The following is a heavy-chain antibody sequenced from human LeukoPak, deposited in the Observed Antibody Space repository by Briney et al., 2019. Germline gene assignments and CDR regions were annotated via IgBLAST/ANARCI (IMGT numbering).Heavy chain of an antibody. CDR3: ARVFTWTDAMSSSGYYSYYYYMDV. V-gene: IGHV3-21*01. Sequence: GGSLRLSCAASGFTFSSYSMNWVRQAPGKGLEWVSSISSSSSYIYYADSVKGRFTISRDNAKNSLYLQMNSLRAEDTAVYYCARVFTWTDAMSSSGYYSYYYYMDVWGKGTTVTVSS. CDR2: ISSSSSYI. CDR1: GFTFSSYS. J-gene: IGHJ6*03. D-gene: IGHD3-22*01.